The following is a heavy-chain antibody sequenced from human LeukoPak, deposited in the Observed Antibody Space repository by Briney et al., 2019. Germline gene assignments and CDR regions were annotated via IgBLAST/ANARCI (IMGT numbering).Heavy chain of an antibody. CDR2: MNPNSGNT. J-gene: IGHJ4*02. CDR1: GYTFTSYG. CDR3: ARDRVGVGGNGWEN. Sequence: GASVKVSCKASGYTFTSYGINWVRQATGQGLEWMGWMNPNSGNTGYVQKFQGRVIMTRDTSISTAYMELSSLTSEDTAVYFCARDRVGVGGNGWENWGRGTLVTVSS. D-gene: IGHD6-19*01. V-gene: IGHV1-8*02.